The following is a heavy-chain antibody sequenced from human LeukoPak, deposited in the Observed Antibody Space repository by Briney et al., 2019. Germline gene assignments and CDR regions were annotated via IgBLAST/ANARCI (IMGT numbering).Heavy chain of an antibody. Sequence: GGSLRLSCAASGFTFSSYSMNWVRQAPGKGLEWVSSISSSSSYIYYADSVKGRFTISRDNAKNSLYLQMNSLRAEDTAAYYCARDKVPNLAYCAYWGQGTLVTVSS. CDR1: GFTFSSYS. J-gene: IGHJ4*02. D-gene: IGHD2-21*01. V-gene: IGHV3-21*01. CDR2: ISSSSSYI. CDR3: ARDKVPNLAYCAY.